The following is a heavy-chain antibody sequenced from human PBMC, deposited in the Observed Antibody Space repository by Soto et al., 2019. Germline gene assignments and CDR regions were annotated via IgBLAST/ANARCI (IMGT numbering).Heavy chain of an antibody. CDR1: GFSVDDYA. D-gene: IGHD3-16*01. Sequence: EVQLVESGGGLVQPGRSLRLSCAASGFSVDDYAMHWVRQVPGKGLEWVTGISGNGDNIGYATPVRGRFTISRDNAKNSLYLQMNILRVEDTAFYYCAKGGGGRLGEADFQFDCWGQGILVTVSS. V-gene: IGHV3-9*01. CDR2: ISGNGDNI. CDR3: AKGGGGRLGEADFQFDC. J-gene: IGHJ4*02.